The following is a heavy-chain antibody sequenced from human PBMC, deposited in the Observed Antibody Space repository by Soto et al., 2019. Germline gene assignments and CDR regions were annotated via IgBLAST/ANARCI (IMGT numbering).Heavy chain of an antibody. V-gene: IGHV1-18*01. CDR2: ISAYSGNT. D-gene: IGHD2-15*01. Sequence: QVQLVQSGVEVKKPGAAVKVSCKASGYTFTTFGIGWVRQAPGQGLEWMGWISAYSGNTEYPEKLQGRVTMTIDTSTSTTYMELRSLRSDDRAVYYCARAFCSGGSCYLDYWGQGALVTVSS. CDR1: GYTFTTFG. J-gene: IGHJ4*02. CDR3: ARAFCSGGSCYLDY.